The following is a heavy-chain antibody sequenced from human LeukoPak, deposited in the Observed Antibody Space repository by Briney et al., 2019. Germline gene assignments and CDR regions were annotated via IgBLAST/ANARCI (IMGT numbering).Heavy chain of an antibody. V-gene: IGHV4-34*01. CDR2: INHSGST. CDR1: GGSFRGYY. Sequence: SETLSLTCAVYGGSFRGYYWSLIRQPPGKELASIGDINHSGSTNHNPSLKSRVTISVDTSKNHFSLKLSSVTAAYTAVYYCARVSLEIVVVPAATVGFSRSNWFDPWGQGTLVTVSS. CDR3: ARVSLEIVVVPAATVGFSRSNWFDP. D-gene: IGHD2-2*03. J-gene: IGHJ5*02.